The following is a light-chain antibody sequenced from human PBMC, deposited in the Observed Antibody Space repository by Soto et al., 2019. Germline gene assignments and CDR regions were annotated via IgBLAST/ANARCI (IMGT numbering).Light chain of an antibody. CDR3: QQYGSSSWT. Sequence: EIVLTQSPGTLSLSPGERATLSCRASQSVSSSYLAWYQQKPGQAPRLLMYGASSRATGIPDRFSGSGSGTDFPLTISRLEPEDFAVYYCQQYGSSSWTFGQGTKVEVK. V-gene: IGKV3-20*01. CDR2: GAS. J-gene: IGKJ1*01. CDR1: QSVSSSY.